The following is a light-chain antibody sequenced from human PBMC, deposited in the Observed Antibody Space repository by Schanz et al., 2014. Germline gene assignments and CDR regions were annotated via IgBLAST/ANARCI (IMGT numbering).Light chain of an antibody. J-gene: IGLJ1*01. CDR2: SNN. Sequence: QSVLAQPPSASETPGQRVSISCSGGRSNIGSNSVNWYQQLPGTAPKLVIYSNNRRPSGVPDRFSGSKSGTSASLAISGLQSEDDADYYCCSYAGSPYVFGTGTKLTVL. V-gene: IGLV1-44*01. CDR1: RSNIGSNS. CDR3: CSYAGSPYV.